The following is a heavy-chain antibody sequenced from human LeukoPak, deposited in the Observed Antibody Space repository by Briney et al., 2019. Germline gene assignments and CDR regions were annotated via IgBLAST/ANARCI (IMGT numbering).Heavy chain of an antibody. CDR2: ISYDGSNK. J-gene: IGHJ4*02. CDR3: AKPRHSRGYDFGRYFDY. Sequence: SGGPLRLSCAASGFTFSSYGMHWVRQAPGKGLEWVAVISYDGSNKYYADSVKGRFTISRDNSKNTLYLQMNSLRAEDTAVYYCAKPRHSRGYDFGRYFDYWGQGTLVTVSS. CDR1: GFTFSSYG. V-gene: IGHV3-30*18. D-gene: IGHD5-12*01.